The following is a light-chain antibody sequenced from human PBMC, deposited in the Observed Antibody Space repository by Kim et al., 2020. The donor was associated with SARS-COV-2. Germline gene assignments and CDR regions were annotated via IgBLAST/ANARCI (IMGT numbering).Light chain of an antibody. CDR1: NIGRKS. CDR3: QVWENTVRT. V-gene: IGLV3-21*01. J-gene: IGLJ2*01. Sequence: SYELTQPPSVSVAPGKTARITCGGNNIGRKSIHWYQHKPGQAPVLVIYYDSDRPPGFSERFSASNFGNTATLAISSVEPGDEADYYCQVWENTVRTFGGG. CDR2: YDS.